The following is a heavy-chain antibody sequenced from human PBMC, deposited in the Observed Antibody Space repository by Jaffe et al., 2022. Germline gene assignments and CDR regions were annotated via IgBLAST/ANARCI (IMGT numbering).Heavy chain of an antibody. CDR3: ARDPLYGADPPYSWFDR. Sequence: EVQLVESGGGLVQPGGSLRLSCAASGFTFSSHWMHWVRQVPGKGPMWVSRINGDGSITSYADFVKGRFTISRDNAKNTLYLQMNSLRPDDTAVYYCARDPLYGADPPYSWFDRWGQGTLVTVSS. J-gene: IGHJ5*02. V-gene: IGHV3-74*01. D-gene: IGHD4-17*01. CDR1: GFTFSSHW. CDR2: INGDGSIT.